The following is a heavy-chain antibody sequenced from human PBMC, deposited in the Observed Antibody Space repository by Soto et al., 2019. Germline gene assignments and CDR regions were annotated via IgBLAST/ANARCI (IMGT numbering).Heavy chain of an antibody. CDR2: IYYSGSN. CDR1: GGSISSSSYY. J-gene: IGHJ4*02. Sequence: PSETLSLTCTVSGGSISSSSYYWGWIRQPPGKGLEWIGSIYYSGSNYYNPSLKSRVTISVDTSKNQFSLKLSSVTAADTAVYYCARHDLGGARHYYSSGSYPDYWGQGTLVTVSS. CDR3: ARHDLGGARHYYSSGSYPDY. V-gene: IGHV4-39*01. D-gene: IGHD3-10*01.